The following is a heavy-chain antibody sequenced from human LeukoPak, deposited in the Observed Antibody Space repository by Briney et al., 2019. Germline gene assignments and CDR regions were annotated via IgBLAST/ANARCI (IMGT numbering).Heavy chain of an antibody. CDR2: IYSGGKT. J-gene: IGHJ4*02. CDR1: GFSVSGTY. V-gene: IGHV3-53*01. Sequence: GGTLRLSCAASGFSVSGTYMRWVRQAPGKGLEWVSIIYSGGKTYYADSVKGRFTISRDDSKNTVYLQINSLRADDTAVYYRARAYYYGDWGQGTLVTVSS. CDR3: ARAYYYGD. D-gene: IGHD3-10*01.